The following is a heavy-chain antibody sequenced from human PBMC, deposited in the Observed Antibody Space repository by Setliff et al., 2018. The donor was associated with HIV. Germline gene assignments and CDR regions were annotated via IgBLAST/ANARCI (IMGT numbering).Heavy chain of an antibody. J-gene: IGHJ4*02. CDR2: ISGYRDT. CDR3: ARNWHSTSPYYFGY. CDR1: DYTLTSYG. D-gene: IGHD6-13*01. V-gene: IGHV1-18*01. Sequence: ASVKVSCKASDYTLTSYGFTWVRQAPGQGLEWMGWISGYRDTNYAQKFQGRVTMTVDTSTSTAYMELRSLRSDDTAVYYCARNWHSTSPYYFGYWGQGTPVTVSS.